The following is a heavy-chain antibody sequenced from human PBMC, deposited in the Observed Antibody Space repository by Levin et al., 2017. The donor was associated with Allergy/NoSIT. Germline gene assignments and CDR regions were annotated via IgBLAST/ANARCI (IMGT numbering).Heavy chain of an antibody. CDR3: VKGAKFSSGSNYFYYYMDV. CDR1: GFIFSNYA. CDR2: ISFDGNDK. D-gene: IGHD6-19*01. J-gene: IGHJ6*03. V-gene: IGHV3-30*18. Sequence: GGSLRLSCVASGFIFSNYAMHWVRQAPGKGLEWVARISFDGNDKYYVQSVKGRFTISRDNSKNTTYLQMSGLNTEDTAVYYCVKGAKFSSGSNYFYYYMDVWGEGTTV.